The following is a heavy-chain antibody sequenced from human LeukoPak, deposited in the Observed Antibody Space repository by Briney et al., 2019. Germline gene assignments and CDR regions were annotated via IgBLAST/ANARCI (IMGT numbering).Heavy chain of an antibody. J-gene: IGHJ4*02. CDR1: GITLSNYG. V-gene: IGHV3-23*01. Sequence: GGSLRLSCAVSGITLSNYGMSWVRQAPGKGLEWVAGISGSGGSTNYADSVKGRFTISRDNPKNTLYLQTTSLRAEDTAVYFCAKRGVVIRVILVGFHKEAYYFDSWGQGALVTVSS. D-gene: IGHD3-22*01. CDR2: ISGSGGST. CDR3: AKRGVVIRVILVGFHKEAYYFDS.